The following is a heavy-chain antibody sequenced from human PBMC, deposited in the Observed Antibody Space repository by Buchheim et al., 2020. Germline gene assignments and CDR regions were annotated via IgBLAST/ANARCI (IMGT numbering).Heavy chain of an antibody. Sequence: QVQLQESGPGLVKPSETLSLTCTVSGASISVYYLSWIRQPPGKGLECIGYIYYSGSTNYNPSLKSRVTISVDTSKNQFSLKLSSVTAADTAVYYCASYDFWSGRYFDYWGQGTL. CDR2: IYYSGST. V-gene: IGHV4-59*01. J-gene: IGHJ4*02. CDR3: ASYDFWSGRYFDY. CDR1: GASISVYY. D-gene: IGHD3-3*01.